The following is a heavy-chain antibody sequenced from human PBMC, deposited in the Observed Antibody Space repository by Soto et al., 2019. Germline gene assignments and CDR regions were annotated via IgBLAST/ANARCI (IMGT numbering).Heavy chain of an antibody. D-gene: IGHD3-9*01. Sequence: SETLSLTCTVSGGSISSYYWSWIRQPAGKGLEWIGRIYTSGSTNYNPSLKSRVTMSVDTSKNRFSLKLSSVTAADTAVYYCARESLDDILTGYYRGYFDYWGQGTLVTVS. J-gene: IGHJ4*02. CDR2: IYTSGST. CDR1: GGSISSYY. CDR3: ARESLDDILTGYYRGYFDY. V-gene: IGHV4-4*07.